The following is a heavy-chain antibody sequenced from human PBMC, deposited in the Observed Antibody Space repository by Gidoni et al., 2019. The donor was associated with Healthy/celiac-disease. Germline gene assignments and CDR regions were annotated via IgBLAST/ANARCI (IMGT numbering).Heavy chain of an antibody. D-gene: IGHD2-21*02. J-gene: IGHJ3*02. Sequence: LLLLASGGCLVQPGGSLRLSCAASGFTFSSYAMSWVRQAPGKGLEWVSAISGSGGSTYYADSVKGRFTISRDNSKNTLYLQMNSLRAEDTAVYYCAKDRRAVVTPYAFDIWGQGTMVTVSS. CDR2: ISGSGGST. CDR1: GFTFSSYA. CDR3: AKDRRAVVTPYAFDI. V-gene: IGHV3-23*01.